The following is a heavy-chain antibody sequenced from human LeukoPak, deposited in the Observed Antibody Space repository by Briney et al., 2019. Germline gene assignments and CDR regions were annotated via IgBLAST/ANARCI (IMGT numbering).Heavy chain of an antibody. D-gene: IGHD4-17*01. CDR2: FYYSGAA. Sequence: SETLSLTCTVSGGSLSSSSYFWGWIRQPPGKGLEWIGSFYYSGAAYYNPSLESRVTISIDTSKNQFSLKLSSVTAADTAVYYCARAPGDEPGDYVPFDYWGQGTLVTVSS. J-gene: IGHJ4*02. CDR3: ARAPGDEPGDYVPFDY. V-gene: IGHV4-39*02. CDR1: GGSLSSSSYF.